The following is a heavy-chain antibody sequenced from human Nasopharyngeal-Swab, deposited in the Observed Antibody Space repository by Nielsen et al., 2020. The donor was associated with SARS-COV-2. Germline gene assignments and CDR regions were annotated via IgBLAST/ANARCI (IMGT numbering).Heavy chain of an antibody. CDR3: ARDKDGFDY. J-gene: IGHJ4*02. CDR1: GFTFTDYV. CDR2: ISTTSDYI. V-gene: IGHV3-21*04. Sequence: GGSLRLSCAASGFTFTDYVMNWVRQAPGKGLEWVSSISTTSDYIYYADSVKGRFTISRDNARNSLHLQMNSLRAEDTAVYYCARDKDGFDYWGQGTLVTVSS.